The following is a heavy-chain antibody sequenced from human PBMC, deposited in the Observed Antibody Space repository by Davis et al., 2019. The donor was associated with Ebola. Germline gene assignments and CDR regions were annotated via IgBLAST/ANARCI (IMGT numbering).Heavy chain of an antibody. CDR1: GFTFSSYA. CDR3: ARDGSGYSYGYLAYFDY. D-gene: IGHD5-18*01. V-gene: IGHV3-30-3*01. CDR2: ISYDGSNK. J-gene: IGHJ4*02. Sequence: PGGSLRLSCSASGFTFSSYAMHWVRQAPGKGLEWVAVISYDGSNKYYADSVKGRFTISRDNSKNTLYLQMNSLRAEDTAVYYCARDGSGYSYGYLAYFDYWGQGTLVTVSS.